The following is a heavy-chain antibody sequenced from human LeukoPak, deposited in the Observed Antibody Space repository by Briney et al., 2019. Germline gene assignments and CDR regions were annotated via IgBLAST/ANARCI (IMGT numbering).Heavy chain of an antibody. J-gene: IGHJ4*02. D-gene: IGHD1-7*01. CDR3: AKPLPYKLELAGY. CDR2: IRYDGSNK. Sequence: AGGSLRLSCAASGFTFSSYGMHWVRQAPGKGLEWVAFIRYDGSNKYYADSVKGRFTISRDNSKNTLYLQMNSLRAEDTAVYYCAKPLPYKLELAGYWGQGTLVTVSS. V-gene: IGHV3-30*02. CDR1: GFTFSSYG.